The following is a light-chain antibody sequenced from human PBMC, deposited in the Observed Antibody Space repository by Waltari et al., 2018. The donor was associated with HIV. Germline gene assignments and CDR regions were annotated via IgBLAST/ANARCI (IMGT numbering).Light chain of an antibody. CDR3: QQSYSTPYT. J-gene: IGKJ2*01. Sequence: DIQMTQSPSSLSASVVYRFTITCRASQSISSYLNWYQQKPGKAPKLLIYAASSLQSGVPSRFSGSGSGTDFTLTISSLQPEDFATYYCQQSYSTPYTFGQGTKLEIK. V-gene: IGKV1-39*01. CDR2: AAS. CDR1: QSISSY.